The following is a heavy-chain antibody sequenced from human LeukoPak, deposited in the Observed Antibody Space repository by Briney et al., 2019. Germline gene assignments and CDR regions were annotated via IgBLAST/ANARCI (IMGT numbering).Heavy chain of an antibody. J-gene: IGHJ3*02. V-gene: IGHV4-39*01. CDR3: ASDEGYCSGGSCFSIHAFDI. CDR1: GGSISSSSYY. CDR2: IYYSGST. Sequence: SETLSLTCTVSGGSISSSSYYWGWIRQPPGKGLEWIGSIYYSGSTYYNPSLKSRVTISVDTSKNQFSLKLSSVTAADTAVYYCASDEGYCSGGSCFSIHAFDIWGQGTMVTVSS. D-gene: IGHD2-15*01.